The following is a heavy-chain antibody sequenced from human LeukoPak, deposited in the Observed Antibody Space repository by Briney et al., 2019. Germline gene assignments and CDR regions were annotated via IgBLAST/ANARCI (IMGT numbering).Heavy chain of an antibody. J-gene: IGHJ6*03. D-gene: IGHD3-10*01. CDR3: ARVSYYGSGSYYNGHYYMDV. CDR1: GFTFSSYS. CDR2: ISSSSSTI. Sequence: GGSLRLSRAASGFTFSSYSMNWVRQAPGKGLEWVSYISSSSSTIYYADSVKGRFTISRDNAKNSLYLQMNSLRAEDTAVYYCARVSYYGSGSYYNGHYYMDVWGKGTTVTVSS. V-gene: IGHV3-48*01.